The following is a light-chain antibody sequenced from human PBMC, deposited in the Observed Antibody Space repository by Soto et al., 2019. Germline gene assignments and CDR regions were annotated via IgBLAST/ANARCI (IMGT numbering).Light chain of an antibody. Sequence: QSALTQPASVSGSPGQSITISCTGSSSDFTTYHYVSWYRQHPGKAPKLMIYEVSHRPSGVSNRFSGSKSVNTASLTITGLQAEDEADYYGTSYLYSSGHFVFGTGTKVTVL. J-gene: IGLJ1*01. V-gene: IGLV2-14*01. CDR2: EVS. CDR1: SSDFTTYHY. CDR3: TSYLYSSGHFV.